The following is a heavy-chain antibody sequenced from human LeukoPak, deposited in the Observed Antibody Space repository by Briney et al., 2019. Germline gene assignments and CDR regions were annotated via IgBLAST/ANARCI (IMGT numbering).Heavy chain of an antibody. J-gene: IGHJ6*03. CDR1: GFTFSSYA. V-gene: IGHV3-23*01. D-gene: IGHD6-13*01. Sequence: GGSLRLSCAASGFTFSSYAMSWVRQAPGKGLEWVSAISGSGGSTYYADSVKGRFTISRDSSKNTLYLQMNSLRAEDTAVYYCAKEGIAAAGTGYYYYYYMDVWGKGTTVTVSS. CDR3: AKEGIAAAGTGYYYYYYMDV. CDR2: ISGSGGST.